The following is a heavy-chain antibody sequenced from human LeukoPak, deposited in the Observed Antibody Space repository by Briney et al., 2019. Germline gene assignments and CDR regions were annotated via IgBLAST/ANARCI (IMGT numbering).Heavy chain of an antibody. V-gene: IGHV4-59*01. Sequence: PSETLSLTCTVSGGSISSYYWSWIRQPPGKGLEWIGYIYYSGSTNYNPSLKSRVTISVDTSKNQFSLKLSSVTAADTAVYYCARSGHSSGWYAEDYWGQGTLVTVSS. CDR2: IYYSGST. CDR1: GGSISSYY. J-gene: IGHJ4*02. CDR3: ARSGHSSGWYAEDY. D-gene: IGHD6-19*01.